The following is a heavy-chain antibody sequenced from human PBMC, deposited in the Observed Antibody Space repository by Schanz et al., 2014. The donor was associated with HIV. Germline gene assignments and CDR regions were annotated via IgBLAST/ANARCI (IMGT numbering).Heavy chain of an antibody. Sequence: QVQLVQSGAEVKKPGSSVQVSCKASGGSFSSFSITWVRQAPGQGLEWMGGIIPMFGSANYAQKFLGRVTISADESTSTGYMDLSNLRSDDTAVYYCAPCLITIGCSSWGQGTLVTVSS. J-gene: IGHJ5*02. CDR2: IIPMFGSA. V-gene: IGHV1-69*01. CDR3: APCLITIGCSS. D-gene: IGHD1-1*01. CDR1: GGSFSSFS.